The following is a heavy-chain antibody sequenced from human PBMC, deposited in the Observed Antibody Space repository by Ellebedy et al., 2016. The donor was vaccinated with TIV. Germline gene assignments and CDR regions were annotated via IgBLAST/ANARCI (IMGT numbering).Heavy chain of an antibody. Sequence: GGSLRLSCAASGFTFSAHWMSWVRQTPGKGLEWVANIKPDGSAKVYVDSVRGRFTISRDNTKNSLYLEMNSLGSEDTALYYCARGSRESDYWGQGTLVTVSS. CDR1: GFTFSAHW. CDR2: IKPDGSAK. V-gene: IGHV3-7*03. J-gene: IGHJ4*02. CDR3: ARGSRESDY. D-gene: IGHD3-10*01.